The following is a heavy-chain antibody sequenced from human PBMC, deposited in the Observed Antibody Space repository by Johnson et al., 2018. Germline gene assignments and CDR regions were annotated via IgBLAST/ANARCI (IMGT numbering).Heavy chain of an antibody. D-gene: IGHD2-2*01. CDR2: IYTAENA. J-gene: IGHJ3*02. Sequence: VQLVQSGGGLVQPGGSLRLSCAASGFTVNNNPLSWVRQPPGQGLEWVSIIYTAENASYADPVKGRFTISRDNSKSTWYLQMNDLRAEDTAIYYFTTDSRRYHDVFDMWGQGTMVTVSS. CDR1: GFTVNNNP. CDR3: TTDSRRYHDVFDM. V-gene: IGHV3-53*01.